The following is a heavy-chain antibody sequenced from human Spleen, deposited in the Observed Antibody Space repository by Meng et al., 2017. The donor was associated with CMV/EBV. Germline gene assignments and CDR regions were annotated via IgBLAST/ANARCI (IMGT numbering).Heavy chain of an antibody. D-gene: IGHD2-2*01. CDR3: ARDRDSTSGLDAFDI. V-gene: IGHV1-2*02. CDR2: INPKSGDT. J-gene: IGHJ3*02. Sequence: ASVKVSCKASGHTFTGYFVHWVRQAPGQGLEWMGWINPKSGDTNYGQRFQGRVTMSRDTSSSTAYMELNRLTSDDTAVYYCARDRDSTSGLDAFDIWGQGTMVTVSS. CDR1: GHTFTGYF.